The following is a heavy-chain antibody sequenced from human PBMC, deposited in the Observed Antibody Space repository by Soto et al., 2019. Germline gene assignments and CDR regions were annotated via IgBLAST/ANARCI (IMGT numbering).Heavy chain of an antibody. Sequence: QVQLQESGPGLVKPSGTLSLTCSVSGYSVTNDNWWSWLRQPPGRGLEWIAEIYHGGNTNYRPSLRSRVTISMDKSNNQFSLTLVSVTAADTAVYFCASGGGGGNFWGQGILVTVSS. V-gene: IGHV4-4*02. CDR2: IYHGGNT. CDR3: ASGGGGGNF. D-gene: IGHD3-16*01. CDR1: GYSVTNDNW. J-gene: IGHJ4*02.